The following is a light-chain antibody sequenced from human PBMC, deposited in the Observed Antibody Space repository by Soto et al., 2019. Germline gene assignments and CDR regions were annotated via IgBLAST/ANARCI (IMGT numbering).Light chain of an antibody. Sequence: QSVLTQPASASGSPGQSVTISCTGTKNDIGVYDFVSWYQHHPGKAPRLIIYEVVQRPSGVPDRFSGSKSGNTASLTVSGLQAADEADYFCKSYAGSNTYVFGSGTKVNV. CDR1: KNDIGVYDF. J-gene: IGLJ1*01. CDR2: EVV. V-gene: IGLV2-8*01. CDR3: KSYAGSNTYV.